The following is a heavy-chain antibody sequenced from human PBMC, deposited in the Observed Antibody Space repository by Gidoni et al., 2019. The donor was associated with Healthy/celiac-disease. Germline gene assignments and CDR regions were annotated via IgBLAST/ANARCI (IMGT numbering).Heavy chain of an antibody. Sequence: QVQLQQWGAGLLKPSETLSLTCAVYGGSFSGYYWGWIRQPPGKGLEWIGEINHSGSTNYNPSLKSRVTISVDTSKNQFSLKLSSVTAADTAVYYCARTRHGNPTDYWGQGTLVTVSS. J-gene: IGHJ4*02. V-gene: IGHV4-34*01. CDR3: ARTRHGNPTDY. CDR2: INHSGST. CDR1: GGSFSGYY.